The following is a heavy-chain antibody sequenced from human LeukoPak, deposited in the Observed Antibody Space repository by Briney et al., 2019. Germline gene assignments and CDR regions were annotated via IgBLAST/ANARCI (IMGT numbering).Heavy chain of an antibody. Sequence: ETLSLTCTVSGGTISSYYWSWTRQPPGKGLEWVSAISGSGGSTYYADSVKGRFTISRDNSKNTLYLQMNSLRAEDTAVYYCAKDKGRITIAAPKDAFDIWGQGTMVTVSS. CDR2: ISGSGGST. J-gene: IGHJ3*02. D-gene: IGHD6-6*01. CDR3: AKDKGRITIAAPKDAFDI. V-gene: IGHV3-23*01. CDR1: GGTISSYY.